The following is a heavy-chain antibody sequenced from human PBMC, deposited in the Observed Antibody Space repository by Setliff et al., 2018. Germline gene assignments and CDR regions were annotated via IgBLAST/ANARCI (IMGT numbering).Heavy chain of an antibody. D-gene: IGHD6-6*01. Sequence: SETLSLTCTVSGGSISSGTYYWSWIRQPAGKGLEWIGRIYTSGSTNYNPSLKSRVTMSLDTSKNQFSLKLSSVTAADTAVFYCARGYAARVGFGNWFDPWGQGTLVTVSS. J-gene: IGHJ5*02. CDR2: IYTSGST. CDR1: GGSISSGTYY. V-gene: IGHV4-61*02. CDR3: ARGYAARVGFGNWFDP.